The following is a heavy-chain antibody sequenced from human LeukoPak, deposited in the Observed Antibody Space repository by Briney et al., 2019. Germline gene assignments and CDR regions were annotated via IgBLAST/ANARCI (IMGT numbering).Heavy chain of an antibody. Sequence: GSLRLSCAVSGFTFSDYWMSWVRQAPGKGLEWMGGIFHTGDTHYNPSLKSRVAISLDSSKRHFSLRLSSVTAADTAVYYCASELGTSYYYYYGMDVWGQGTTVTVSS. D-gene: IGHD1-26*01. CDR2: IFHTGDT. CDR1: GFTFSDYW. CDR3: ASELGTSYYYYYGMDV. V-gene: IGHV4-4*02. J-gene: IGHJ6*02.